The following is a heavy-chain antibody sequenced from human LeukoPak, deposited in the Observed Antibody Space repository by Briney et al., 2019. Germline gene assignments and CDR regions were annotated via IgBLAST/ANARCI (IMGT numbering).Heavy chain of an antibody. V-gene: IGHV3-23*01. J-gene: IGHJ6*02. CDR1: GFTFISYA. CDR3: AKDHRDSGNYYYYGLDV. D-gene: IGHD1-26*01. Sequence: GGSLRLSCAAPGFTFISYAMSWVRQAPGKGLEWVSSLSGNAGRPYYADSVKGRFTISRDNSKNTLYLQMNSLRAEDTAVYYCAKDHRDSGNYYYYGLDVWGQGTMVTVSS. CDR2: LSGNAGRP.